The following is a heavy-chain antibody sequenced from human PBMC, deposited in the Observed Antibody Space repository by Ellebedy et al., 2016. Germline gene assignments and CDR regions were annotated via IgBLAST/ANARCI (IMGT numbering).Heavy chain of an antibody. J-gene: IGHJ1*01. CDR2: IRSKTHGGAT. Sequence: GESLKISCTTSGFTFSDYTMSWFRQAPGKGLEWVGFIRSKTHGGATEYAASVKGRFTISTDDSKNIAYLQMNSLKTEDTAVYYCATRYCIPTSCPGFFQHWGQGTLVTVSS. D-gene: IGHD2-2*01. CDR1: GFTFSDYT. V-gene: IGHV3-49*03. CDR3: ATRYCIPTSCPGFFQH.